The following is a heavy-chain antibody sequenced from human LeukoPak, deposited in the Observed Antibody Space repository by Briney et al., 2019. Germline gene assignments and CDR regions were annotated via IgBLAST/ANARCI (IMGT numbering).Heavy chain of an antibody. CDR2: IRQDGSDK. J-gene: IGHJ4*02. V-gene: IGHV3-7*01. Sequence: GGSLRLSCAASGFTLSSNWMSWVRKAPGKGLEWVANIRQDGSDKYYMDSVKGRFTISRDNAKNSLSLQMNSLRVEETAVYYCARDRDCGDGGCYPHFDYWGQGVRVTVSS. CDR1: GFTLSSNW. CDR3: ARDRDCGDGGCYPHFDY. D-gene: IGHD2-15*01.